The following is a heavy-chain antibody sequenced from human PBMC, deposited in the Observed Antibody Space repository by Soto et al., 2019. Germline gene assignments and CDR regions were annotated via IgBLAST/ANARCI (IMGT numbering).Heavy chain of an antibody. Sequence: EVQLLESGGGLVQPGGSLRLSCVASGFRFGPYAMTWVRQVPGKGLEWVSTISGGIGSTLYADSVKGRFTISRDISKKMLFLHMTGLRGEETGTYYCAKGAARYFDYWGRGTLVTVSS. D-gene: IGHD1-26*01. V-gene: IGHV3-23*01. CDR3: AKGAARYFDY. CDR2: ISGGIGST. CDR1: GFRFGPYA. J-gene: IGHJ4*02.